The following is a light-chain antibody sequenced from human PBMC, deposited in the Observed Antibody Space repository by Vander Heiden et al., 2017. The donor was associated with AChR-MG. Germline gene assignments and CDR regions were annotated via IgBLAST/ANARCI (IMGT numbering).Light chain of an antibody. CDR1: KFGDKY. J-gene: IGLJ1*01. V-gene: IGLV3-1*01. CDR3: QAWDSSTVV. CDR2: EDS. Sequence: SYELTQPASVSVSPGPTASTTCSGDKFGDKYACGCQHKPGPSRVLVIYEDSKRPSGIPGRFSGSNSGNTATLTISGTQAMDEDDYYCQAWDSSTVVFGTGTKVTVL.